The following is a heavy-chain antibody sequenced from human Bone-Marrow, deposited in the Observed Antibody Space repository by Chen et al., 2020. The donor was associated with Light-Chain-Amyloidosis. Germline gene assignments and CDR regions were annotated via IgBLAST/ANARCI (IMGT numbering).Heavy chain of an antibody. J-gene: IGHJ4*02. CDR3: ARETRGSYGYMADY. V-gene: IGHV3-53*02. CDR1: GFTVSSNY. Sequence: EVQLVETGGGLIQPGGSLRLSCAASGFTVSSNYMSWVRQAPGKGLEWVSVIYSGGSTYYADSVKGRFTISRDNSKNTLYLQMNSLRAEDTAVYYCARETRGSYGYMADYWGQGTLVTVSS. D-gene: IGHD5-18*01. CDR2: IYSGGST.